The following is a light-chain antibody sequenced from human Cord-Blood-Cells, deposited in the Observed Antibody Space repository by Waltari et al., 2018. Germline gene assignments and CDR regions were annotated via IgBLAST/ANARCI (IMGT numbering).Light chain of an antibody. CDR3: QQYYSYPFL. J-gene: IGKJ3*01. V-gene: IGKV1-8*01. Sequence: AIRMTQSPFSPSASTGDRVTITCRASQGISSYLAWYQQKPGKAPKLLIYAASTLQSGVPSRFSGSGSGTDFTLTISCLQSEDFATYYCQQYYSYPFLFGPGTKVDIK. CDR2: AAS. CDR1: QGISSY.